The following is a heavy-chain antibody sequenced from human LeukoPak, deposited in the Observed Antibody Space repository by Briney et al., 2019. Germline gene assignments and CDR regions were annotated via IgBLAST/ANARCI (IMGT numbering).Heavy chain of an antibody. D-gene: IGHD2-15*01. J-gene: IGHJ4*02. Sequence: GGSLRLSCAASGFTFSSNWMHWVRQAPGKGLVWVSRINSDGSGTNFTDSVKGRFTISRGNAKNTLYLQMNSLRADDTAVYYCARAYFSGGSCYRAPFDCWGQGTLVTVSS. CDR3: ARAYFSGGSCYRAPFDC. CDR1: GFTFSSNW. V-gene: IGHV3-74*01. CDR2: INSDGSGT.